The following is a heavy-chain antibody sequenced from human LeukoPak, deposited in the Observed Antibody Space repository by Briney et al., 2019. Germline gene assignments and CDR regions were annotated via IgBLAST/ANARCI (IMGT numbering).Heavy chain of an antibody. CDR2: ISRNSDSI. D-gene: IGHD3-10*01. J-gene: IGHJ4*02. CDR3: AKRGQGFDY. CDR1: GLSFDDYG. Sequence: GGSLRLSCAASGLSFDDYGMHWVRQAPGKGLEWVSGISRNSDSIAYADSVRGRFTIPRDNAKNSLYLQMNSLRADDTAFYYCAKRGQGFDYWGQGTLVTVSS. V-gene: IGHV3-9*01.